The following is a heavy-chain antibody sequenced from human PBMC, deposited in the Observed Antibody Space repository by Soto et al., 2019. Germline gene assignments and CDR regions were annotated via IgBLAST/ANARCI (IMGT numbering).Heavy chain of an antibody. CDR1: GYTFTDYE. J-gene: IGHJ6*02. CDR3: ARGNNYDFWSGSSRGMDV. D-gene: IGHD3-3*01. V-gene: IGHV1-8*01. CDR2: MNPYSGET. Sequence: QVQLVQSGAEVKKPGASVKVSCKASGYTFTDYEINWVRQPTGQGLEWMGWMNPYSGETGYAQKFQGRVTMTRNTSISTAYMELSSLRSEDTAVYYCARGNNYDFWSGSSRGMDVWGQGTTVTVSS.